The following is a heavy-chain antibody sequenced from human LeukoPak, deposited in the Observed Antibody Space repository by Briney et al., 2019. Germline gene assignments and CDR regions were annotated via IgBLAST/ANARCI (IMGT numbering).Heavy chain of an antibody. Sequence: GGSLRLSCAASGFTFSDYYMSWIRQAPGKGLEWVSYISSSGSTIYYADSVKGRFTISRDNAKNSLYLQMKSLRAEDTAVYYCAKGGGYEAQYYYYYLDVWGKGTTVTIS. CDR1: GFTFSDYY. V-gene: IGHV3-11*04. D-gene: IGHD5-12*01. J-gene: IGHJ6*03. CDR2: ISSSGSTI. CDR3: AKGGGYEAQYYYYYLDV.